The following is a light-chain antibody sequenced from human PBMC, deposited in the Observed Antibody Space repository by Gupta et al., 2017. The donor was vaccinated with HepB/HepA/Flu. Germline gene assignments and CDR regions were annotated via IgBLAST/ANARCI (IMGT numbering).Light chain of an antibody. CDR2: DVS. CDR3: SSYTSSSTVV. Sequence: QSAPTPSASVSGSPGQSITISCTGTSSDVGGYNYVPWYQQHPGKAPKLMIYDVSNRPSGVSNRFSGSKSGNTASLTISGLQAEDEADYYCSSYTSSSTVVFGGGTKLTVL. J-gene: IGLJ2*01. V-gene: IGLV2-14*03. CDR1: SSDVGGYNY.